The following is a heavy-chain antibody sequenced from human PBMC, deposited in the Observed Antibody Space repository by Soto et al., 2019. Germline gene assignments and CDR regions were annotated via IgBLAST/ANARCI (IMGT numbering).Heavy chain of an antibody. CDR1: GYTFTSYG. V-gene: IGHV1-18*01. CDR3: ARNLWFGELLSRYYYYYMDV. D-gene: IGHD3-10*01. CDR2: IRAYNGNT. J-gene: IGHJ6*03. Sequence: ASVKVSCKASGYTFTSYGISWVRQAPGQGLEWMGWIRAYNGNTNYAQKLQGRVTMTTDTSTSTAYMELRSLRSDDTAVYYCARNLWFGELLSRYYYYYMDVWGKGTTVTVSS.